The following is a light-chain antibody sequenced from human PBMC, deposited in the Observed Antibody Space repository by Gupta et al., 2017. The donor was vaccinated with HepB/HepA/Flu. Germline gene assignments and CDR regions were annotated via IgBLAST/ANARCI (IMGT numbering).Light chain of an antibody. Sequence: DIQLTQSPSFLSASVGDRVTITCRASQGIGTYLAWYQQKPGRAPNVLIYDASTLQSGVPSRFSGSGSETEFTLTINYLQPEDFATYFCQQLNNCPGTFGQGTKVQVK. CDR1: QGIGTY. J-gene: IGKJ1*01. V-gene: IGKV1-9*01. CDR2: DAS. CDR3: QQLNNCPGT.